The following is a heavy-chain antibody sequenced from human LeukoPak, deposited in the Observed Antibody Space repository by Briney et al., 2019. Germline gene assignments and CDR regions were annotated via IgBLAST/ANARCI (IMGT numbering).Heavy chain of an antibody. D-gene: IGHD5-18*01. V-gene: IGHV2-5*02. CDR1: GFSLSTSGVG. CDR2: IYWDDDK. CDR3: ARIRSYGYRGAD. Sequence: SGPTLVKPTQPLTLTCTFSGFSLSTSGVGVGWIRQPPGKALEWLALIYWDDDKPYSPSLKNRLTITKDTSKNQVVLTMTNMDPVDAATYYCARIRSYGYRGADWGQGTLVTVSS. J-gene: IGHJ4*02.